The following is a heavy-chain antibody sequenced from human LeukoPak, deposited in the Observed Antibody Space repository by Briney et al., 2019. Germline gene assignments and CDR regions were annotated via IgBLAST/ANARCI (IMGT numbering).Heavy chain of an antibody. CDR3: ARVVYCSSTSCSYYFDY. Sequence: PGGSLRLSCAASGFTFSSYEMNWVRQAPGKGLEWVSSIDSSSSYIFYADSVKGRFTISRDNAKNSLYLQMNSLRAEDTAVYYCARVVYCSSTSCSYYFDYWGQGTLVTVSS. V-gene: IGHV3-21*01. D-gene: IGHD2-2*01. CDR2: IDSSSSYI. CDR1: GFTFSSYE. J-gene: IGHJ4*02.